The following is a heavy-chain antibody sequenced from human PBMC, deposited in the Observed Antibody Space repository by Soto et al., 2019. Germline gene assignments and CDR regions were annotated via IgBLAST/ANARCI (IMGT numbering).Heavy chain of an antibody. CDR1: GGTFSSYA. CDR2: IIPIFGTA. V-gene: IGHV1-69*13. Sequence: EGSVKVSCKASGGTFSSYAISWVRQAPGQGLEWMGGIIPIFGTANYAQKFQGRVTITADESTSTAYMELSRLRSEDTAVYYCARVGIVVVTSNWFDPWGQGTLVPVSS. CDR3: ARVGIVVVTSNWFDP. D-gene: IGHD2-21*02. J-gene: IGHJ5*02.